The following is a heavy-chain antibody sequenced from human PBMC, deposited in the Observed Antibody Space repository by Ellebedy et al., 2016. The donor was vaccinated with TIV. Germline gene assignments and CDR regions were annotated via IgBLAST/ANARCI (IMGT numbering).Heavy chain of an antibody. J-gene: IGHJ4*02. D-gene: IGHD2-15*01. Sequence: GGSLRLSCAASGFTFSSYWMGWVRRAPGKGLEWVASIRQDGDEKSYVDSVKGRFIISRDNAKNSLYLQMSSLRAEDTAVYYCARDGGYCSGGTCYLVYWGQGTLVTVSS. CDR2: IRQDGDEK. CDR3: ARDGGYCSGGTCYLVY. CDR1: GFTFSSYW. V-gene: IGHV3-7*03.